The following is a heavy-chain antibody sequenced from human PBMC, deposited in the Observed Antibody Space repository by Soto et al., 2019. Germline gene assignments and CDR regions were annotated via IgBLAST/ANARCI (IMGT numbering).Heavy chain of an antibody. D-gene: IGHD6-6*01. CDR1: GGSISSSSYY. J-gene: IGHJ4*02. V-gene: IGHV4-39*01. CDR2: IYYSGST. Sequence: SETLSLTCTVSGGSISSSSYYWGWIRQPPGKGLEWIGSIYYSGSTYYNPSLKSRVTISVDTSKNQLSLKLSSVTAADTAVYYCARLGQLVQYDTYYFDYWGQGTLVTVSS. CDR3: ARLGQLVQYDTYYFDY.